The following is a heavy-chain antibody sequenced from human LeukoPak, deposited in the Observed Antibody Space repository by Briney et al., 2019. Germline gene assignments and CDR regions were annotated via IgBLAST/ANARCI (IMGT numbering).Heavy chain of an antibody. Sequence: PGVSLSLSCSASRFSFCTYVMMWVPQAPGKGREWVTDISGSAGTTYYADSVKGRFTVSRDNSKNTLYLQMNSLRAEDTAVYYWAKEQTVGGGHIDFEYWGQGTLVTVSS. V-gene: IGHV3-23*01. CDR3: AKEQTVGGGHIDFEY. D-gene: IGHD3-3*01. J-gene: IGHJ4*02. CDR2: ISGSAGTT. CDR1: RFSFCTYV.